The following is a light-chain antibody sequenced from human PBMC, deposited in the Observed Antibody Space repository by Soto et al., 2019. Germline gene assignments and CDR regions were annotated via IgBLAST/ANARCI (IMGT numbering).Light chain of an antibody. Sequence: EMVLTKSPGTLSLSRGERATLSCRASQSVSSSYLAWYQQKPGQAPRLLIYGASSRDTGIPDRFSGSGSGTDFTLTISRLEPEDFAVYYCQQYGSSPQIFGQGTRLEMK. V-gene: IGKV3-20*01. CDR1: QSVSSSY. CDR2: GAS. CDR3: QQYGSSPQI. J-gene: IGKJ5*01.